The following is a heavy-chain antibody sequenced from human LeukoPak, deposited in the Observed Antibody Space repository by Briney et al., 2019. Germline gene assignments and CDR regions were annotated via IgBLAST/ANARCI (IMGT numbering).Heavy chain of an antibody. V-gene: IGHV3-20*04. J-gene: IGHJ4*02. CDR3: ARAPITSPFYFDY. CDR2: INWSGGST. CDR1: GFAFDEHG. Sequence: GGSLRLPCTASGFAFDEHGMSWVRQVPGKGLEWVSGINWSGGSTGHGDHLSGRFTIYRDNAKNSLYLQLDSLRAEDTDLYYCARAPITSPFYFDYWAREPWSTSPQ. D-gene: IGHD2-2*01.